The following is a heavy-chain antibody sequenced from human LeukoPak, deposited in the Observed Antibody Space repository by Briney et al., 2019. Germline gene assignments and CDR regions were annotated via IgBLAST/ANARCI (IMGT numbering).Heavy chain of an antibody. V-gene: IGHV1-18*01. Sequence: ASVKVSCKASGYTFTSYGISWVRQAPGQGLEWMGWISAYNGNTNYAQKLQGRVTMTTDTSTSTAYMDLRSLRSDDTAVYYCARLPLYYYDSSGPQDYWGQGTLVTVSS. CDR2: ISAYNGNT. CDR1: GYTFTSYG. J-gene: IGHJ4*02. D-gene: IGHD3-22*01. CDR3: ARLPLYYYDSSGPQDY.